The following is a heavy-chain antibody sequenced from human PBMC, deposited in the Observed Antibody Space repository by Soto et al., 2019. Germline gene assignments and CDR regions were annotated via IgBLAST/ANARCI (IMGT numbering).Heavy chain of an antibody. CDR3: ARGRRSGYYQYYFDY. CDR2: ISSSGSTI. Sequence: EVQLVESGGGLVKPGGSLRLSCAASGFTFSSYEMNWVRQAPGKGLEWVSYISSSGSTIYYADSVKGRFTISRDNAKNSLYLQMNSLRAEDTAVYYCARGRRSGYYQYYFDYWGQGTLVTVSS. J-gene: IGHJ4*02. V-gene: IGHV3-48*03. CDR1: GFTFSSYE. D-gene: IGHD3-3*01.